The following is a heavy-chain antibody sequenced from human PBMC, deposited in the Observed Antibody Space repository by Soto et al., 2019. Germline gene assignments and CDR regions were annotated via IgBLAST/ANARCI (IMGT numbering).Heavy chain of an antibody. CDR3: ARDAGLYYGMDV. Sequence: GGSLRLSCAASGFTVSSKYMTWVRQAPGKGLEWVSVVYSDGSTYYADSVKGRFTISRDNSKNTLYLQMKSLRAEDTAVYYCARDAGLYYGMDVWGQGTTVTVSS. CDR2: VYSDGST. V-gene: IGHV3-66*01. CDR1: GFTVSSKY. J-gene: IGHJ6*02.